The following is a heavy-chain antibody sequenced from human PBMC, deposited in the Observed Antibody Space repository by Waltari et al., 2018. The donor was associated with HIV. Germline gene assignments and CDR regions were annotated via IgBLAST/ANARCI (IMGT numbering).Heavy chain of an antibody. Sequence: EVQLVDSGGCLVTTGGSLSLSCAASGLAFSDHPMAWVRQAPGKGLEWVGRIRNKPSSYTTEYAASVKGRFSISRDDSRNSLYLQMNSLKTEDTAVYYCTTSAIGNIFDNWGQGTLVTVSS. CDR1: GLAFSDHP. CDR3: TTSAIGNIFDN. D-gene: IGHD1-1*01. V-gene: IGHV3-72*01. CDR2: IRNKPSSYTT. J-gene: IGHJ4*02.